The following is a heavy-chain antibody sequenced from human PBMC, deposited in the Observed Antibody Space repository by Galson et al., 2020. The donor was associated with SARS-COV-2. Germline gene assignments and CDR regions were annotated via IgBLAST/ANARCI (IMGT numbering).Heavy chain of an antibody. Sequence: SQTLSLTCAVSGGSISSGGYSWSWIRQPPGKGLEWIGYIYHSGSTYYNPSLKSRVTISVDRSKNQFSLKLSSVTAADTAVYYCARVEHGSGWAPNSWFDPWGQGTLVTVSS. CDR2: IYHSGST. CDR1: GGSISSGGYS. D-gene: IGHD6-19*01. V-gene: IGHV4-30-2*01. CDR3: ARVEHGSGWAPNSWFDP. J-gene: IGHJ5*02.